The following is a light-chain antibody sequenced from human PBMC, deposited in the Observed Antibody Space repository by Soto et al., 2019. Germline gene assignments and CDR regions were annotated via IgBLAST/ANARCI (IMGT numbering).Light chain of an antibody. V-gene: IGKV1-5*03. CDR3: QHYVTWPLT. CDR2: KAS. CDR1: QTISSW. J-gene: IGKJ4*01. Sequence: DIQMTQSPSTLSGSVGDRVTITCRASQTISSWLAWYQQKPGKAPKLLIYKASTLKSGVPSRFSGSGSGTEFTLTISSLQPDDFAVYYCQHYVTWPLTFGGGTKVE.